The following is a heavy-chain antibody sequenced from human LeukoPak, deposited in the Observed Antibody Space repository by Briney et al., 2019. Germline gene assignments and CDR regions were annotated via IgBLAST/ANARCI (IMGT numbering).Heavy chain of an antibody. CDR3: ARGARWAYYFDY. V-gene: IGHV3-11*01. J-gene: IGHJ4*02. CDR2: ISTRDNTI. D-gene: IGHD4-23*01. CDR1: GFTLSDYY. Sequence: GGSQRLSCTASGFTLSDYYMSWIRQTPGKGLEWLSYISTRDNTIQYADSVKGRFTISRDNANNSVFLQMNNLRAEDSAIYYCARGARWAYYFDYWGQGSLVTVSS.